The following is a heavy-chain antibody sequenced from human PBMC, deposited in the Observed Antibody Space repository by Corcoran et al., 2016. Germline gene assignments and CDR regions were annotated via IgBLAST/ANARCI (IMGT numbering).Heavy chain of an antibody. CDR3: ARDYGSGSYYNVPDY. CDR1: GFTFSSYG. D-gene: IGHD3-10*01. CDR2: IWYDGSNK. V-gene: IGHV3-33*01. Sequence: QVQLVESGGGVVQPGRSLRLSCAASGFTFSSYGMHWVRQAPGKGLEWVAVIWYDGSNKYYADSVKGRFTISRDNSKNTLYLQMNSLRAEDTAVYYCARDYGSGSYYNVPDYWGQVTLVTVSS. J-gene: IGHJ4*02.